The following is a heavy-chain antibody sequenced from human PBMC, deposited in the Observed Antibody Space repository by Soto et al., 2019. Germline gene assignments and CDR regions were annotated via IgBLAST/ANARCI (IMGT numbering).Heavy chain of an antibody. D-gene: IGHD6-13*01. CDR2: IIPIFGTA. CDR1: GGTFSSYA. CDR3: ARDWAAAGPFDY. J-gene: IGHJ4*02. V-gene: IGHV1-69*13. Sequence: SVKVSCKASGGTFSSYAISWVRQAPGQGLEWMGGIIPIFGTANYAQKFQGRVKITADESTSTAYKELRSLKTDDTAVYYCARDWAAAGPFDYWGQGTLVTVSS.